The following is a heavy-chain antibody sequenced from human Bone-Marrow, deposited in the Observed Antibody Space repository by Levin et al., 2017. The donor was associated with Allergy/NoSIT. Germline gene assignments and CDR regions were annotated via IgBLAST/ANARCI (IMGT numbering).Heavy chain of an antibody. CDR2: ISWNSGSI. CDR1: GFTFDDYA. J-gene: IGHJ4*02. D-gene: IGHD2-2*01. V-gene: IGHV3-9*01. CDR3: AKVKARVLVPAADMGFDY. Sequence: SLKISCAASGFTFDDYAMHWVRQAPGKGLEWVSGISWNSGSIGYADSVKGRFTISRDNAKNSLYLQMNSLRAEDTALYYCAKVKARVLVPAADMGFDYWGQGTLVTVSS.